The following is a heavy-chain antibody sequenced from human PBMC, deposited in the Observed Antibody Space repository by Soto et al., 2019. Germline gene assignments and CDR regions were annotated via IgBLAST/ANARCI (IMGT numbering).Heavy chain of an antibody. Sequence: SGPTLVNPTQTLTLTCTFSGFSLSTSGLGVGWIRQPPGKALEWLALLYWDDDKRYSPSLRDGLTVTKDTSENQVILTLTNMDPVDTATYDCARDSQIGNYFDYWGQGALVTFSS. CDR3: ARDSQIGNYFDY. V-gene: IGHV2-5*02. CDR1: GFSLSTSGLG. D-gene: IGHD2-15*01. CDR2: LYWDDDK. J-gene: IGHJ4*02.